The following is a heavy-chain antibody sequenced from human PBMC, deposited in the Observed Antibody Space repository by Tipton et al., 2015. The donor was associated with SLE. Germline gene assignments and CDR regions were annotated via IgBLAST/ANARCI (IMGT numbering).Heavy chain of an antibody. CDR3: ARGTIASRPGYFDN. J-gene: IGHJ4*02. CDR2: IYSGGSS. V-gene: IGHV4-61*02. Sequence: TLSLTCTVSGGSISSGSYYWSWIRQSAGQGLEWIGLIYSGGSSDYNPSLKSRVTISVDTPKNQFFLQLTSVTATDTAVYFCARGTIASRPGYFDNWGQGTLVTVSS. CDR1: GGSISSGSYY. D-gene: IGHD6-6*01.